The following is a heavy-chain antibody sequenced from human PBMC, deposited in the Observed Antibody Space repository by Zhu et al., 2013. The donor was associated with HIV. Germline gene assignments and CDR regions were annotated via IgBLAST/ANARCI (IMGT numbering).Heavy chain of an antibody. CDR1: GYTFTSYA. V-gene: IGHV1-3*01. J-gene: IGHJ4*02. Sequence: QVQLVQSGAEVKKPGASVKVSCKASGYTFTSYAMHWVRQAPGQRLEWMGWINAGNGNTKYSQKFQGRVTITRDTSASTAYMELSSLRSDDTAVYYCARSGYCSSTSCYPFDWLIDYWGQGTLVTVSS. D-gene: IGHD2-2*01. CDR2: INAGNGNT. CDR3: ARSGYCSSTSCYPFDWLIDY.